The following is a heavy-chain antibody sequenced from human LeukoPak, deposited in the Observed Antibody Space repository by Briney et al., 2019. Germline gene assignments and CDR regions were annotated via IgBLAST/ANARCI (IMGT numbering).Heavy chain of an antibody. CDR2: IYYGGST. CDR1: GGSISSYY. CDR3: ARANLYNWFDP. J-gene: IGHJ5*02. Sequence: SETLSLTCSVSGGSISSYYWSWIRQPPGKGLEWIGYIYYGGSTNYNPSLKSRVTILIDTSKNQFSLKLSSMTAADTAVYYCARANLYNWFDPWGQGTLVTVSS. V-gene: IGHV4-59*01.